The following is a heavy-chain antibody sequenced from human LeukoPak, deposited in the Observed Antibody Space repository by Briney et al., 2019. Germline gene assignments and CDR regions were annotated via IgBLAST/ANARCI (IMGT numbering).Heavy chain of an antibody. J-gene: IGHJ6*02. CDR1: GFTFSSYG. CDR2: ISYDGSNK. Sequence: GGSLRLSCAASGFTFSSYGMHWVRQAPGKGLEWVAVISYDGSNKYYADSVKGRFTISRDNSKNTLYLQMNSLRAEDTAVYCCAKGAVLDIVVVPAASTYGMDVWGQGTTVTVSS. CDR3: AKGAVLDIVVVPAASTYGMDV. D-gene: IGHD2-2*01. V-gene: IGHV3-30*18.